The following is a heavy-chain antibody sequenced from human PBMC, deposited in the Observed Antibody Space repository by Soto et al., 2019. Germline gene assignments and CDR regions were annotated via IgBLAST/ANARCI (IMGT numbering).Heavy chain of an antibody. Sequence: QVQLQQWGAGLLKPSETLSLTCAVYGGSFSGYYWSWIRQPPGKGLEWIGEINHSGSTNYNPSLKSRVSIPVDTSKNQFSLKLSSVTAADTAVYYCARRYCSGGSCYSYYDYYYMDVWGKGTTVTVSS. V-gene: IGHV4-34*01. CDR3: ARRYCSGGSCYSYYDYYYMDV. J-gene: IGHJ6*03. D-gene: IGHD2-15*01. CDR1: GGSFSGYY. CDR2: INHSGST.